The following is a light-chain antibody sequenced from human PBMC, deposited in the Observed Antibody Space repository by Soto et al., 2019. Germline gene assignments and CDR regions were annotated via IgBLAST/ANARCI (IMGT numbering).Light chain of an antibody. CDR1: SSDVGGFLY. CDR3: SSYSSSSTLVV. V-gene: IGLV2-14*01. J-gene: IGLJ2*01. CDR2: AVS. Sequence: QSALTQPASVSGSPGQSITISCTGTSSDVGGFLYVSWFQQHPGKAPKLMIYAVSNQPSGISNRFSGSKSGNTASLTISGLQAEDEADYYCSSYSSSSTLVVFGGGTKLTVL.